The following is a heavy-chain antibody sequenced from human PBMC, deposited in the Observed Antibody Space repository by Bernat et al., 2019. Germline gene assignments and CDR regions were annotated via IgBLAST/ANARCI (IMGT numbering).Heavy chain of an antibody. CDR3: ARASPGLTYYYDSSGYRFDY. J-gene: IGHJ4*02. V-gene: IGHV4-39*01. CDR2: IYYSGST. D-gene: IGHD3-22*01. CDR1: GGSISSSSYY. Sequence: QLQLQESGPGLVKPSETLSLTCTVSGGSISSSSYYWGWIRQPPGKGLEWIGSIYYSGSTYYNPSLKSRVTISVDTSKNQFSLKLSSVTAADTAVYYCARASPGLTYYYDSSGYRFDYWGQGTLVTVSS.